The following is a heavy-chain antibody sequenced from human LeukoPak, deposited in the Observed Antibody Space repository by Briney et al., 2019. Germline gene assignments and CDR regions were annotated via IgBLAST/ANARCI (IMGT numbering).Heavy chain of an antibody. CDR2: ISYDGSNK. D-gene: IGHD3-22*01. Sequence: PGRSLRLSCAASGFTFSSYGMHWVRQAPGKGLEWVAVISYDGSNKYYADSVKGRFTISRDNSKNTLYLQMNSLRAEDTAVYYCAKELYPPSSYYYDSSLDYWGQGTLVTVSS. CDR3: AKELYPPSSYYYDSSLDY. V-gene: IGHV3-30*18. J-gene: IGHJ4*02. CDR1: GFTFSSYG.